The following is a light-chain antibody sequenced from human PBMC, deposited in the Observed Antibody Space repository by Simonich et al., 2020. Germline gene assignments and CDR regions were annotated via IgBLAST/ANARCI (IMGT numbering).Light chain of an antibody. CDR1: SSDVGGYNY. Sequence: QSALTQPPSASGSPGQSVTISCTGTSSDVGGYNYVSWYQQHPGKAPKLMIYEVSMRTAGVPDRFSGSKSGNTASLTVSGLQAEDEADYYCSSYAGSNNLRVFGGGTKLTVL. J-gene: IGLJ3*02. CDR2: EVS. V-gene: IGLV2-8*01. CDR3: SSYAGSNNLRV.